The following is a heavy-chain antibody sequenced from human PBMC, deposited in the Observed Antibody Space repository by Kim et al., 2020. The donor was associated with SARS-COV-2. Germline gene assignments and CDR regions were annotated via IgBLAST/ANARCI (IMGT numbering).Heavy chain of an antibody. Sequence: GGSLRLSCAVSGFTFSDYEMNWVRQVPGKGLEWLSYISMDGYTIYYADSVKGRVTISRDNAKNTLYLQMNSLRVDATAVYYCARQAPDYWGQGILVTVSS. CDR2: ISMDGYTI. CDR1: GFTFSDYE. CDR3: ARQAPDY. V-gene: IGHV3-48*03. J-gene: IGHJ4*02.